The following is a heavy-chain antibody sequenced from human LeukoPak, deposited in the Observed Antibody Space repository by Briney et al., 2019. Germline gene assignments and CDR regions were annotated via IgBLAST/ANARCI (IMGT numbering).Heavy chain of an antibody. CDR1: GGSLNGYY. Sequence: SETLSLTCAVYGGSLNGYYWSWIRQPPGKGLERIGEINHSGSTNYNPSLKSRVTISVDTSKNEFSLKLSSVTAADTAVYYCARIAVAGTIYYWGQGTLVTVSS. V-gene: IGHV4-34*01. D-gene: IGHD6-19*01. J-gene: IGHJ4*02. CDR2: INHSGST. CDR3: ARIAVAGTIYY.